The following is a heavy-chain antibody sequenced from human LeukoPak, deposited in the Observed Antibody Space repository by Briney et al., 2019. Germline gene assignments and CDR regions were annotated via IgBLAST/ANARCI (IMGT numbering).Heavy chain of an antibody. D-gene: IGHD1-26*01. J-gene: IGHJ4*02. V-gene: IGHV4-59*01. CDR3: ARGMVGATKLDY. CDR1: GGSISSYY. CDR2: IYYSGST. Sequence: SETLSLTCTVSGGSISSYYWSWIRQPPGKGLEWIGYIYYSGSTNYNPFLRSRVTISVDTSKNQFSLKLSSVTAADTAVYYCARGMVGATKLDYWGQGTLVTVSS.